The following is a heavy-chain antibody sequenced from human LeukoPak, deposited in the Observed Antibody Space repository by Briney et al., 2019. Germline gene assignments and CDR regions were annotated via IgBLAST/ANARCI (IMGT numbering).Heavy chain of an antibody. V-gene: IGHV3-9*01. CDR2: ISWNSGSI. Sequence: GGSLRLSCAASGFTFDDYAMHWVRQAPGKGLEWVSGISWNSGSIGYADSVKGRFTISRDNAKNSLYLQMNSLRAEDTALYYCAKDRRGYDSGPASDWGQGTLVTVSS. CDR1: GFTFDDYA. CDR3: AKDRRGYDSGPASD. J-gene: IGHJ4*02. D-gene: IGHD5-12*01.